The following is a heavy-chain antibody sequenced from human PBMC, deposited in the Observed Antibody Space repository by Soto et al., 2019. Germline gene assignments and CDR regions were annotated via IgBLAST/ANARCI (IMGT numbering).Heavy chain of an antibody. J-gene: IGHJ4*02. Sequence: SETLSLTCAVYGGSFSGYYWSWIRQPPGKGLEWIGEINHSGGTNYNPSLKSRVTISVDTSKNQFSLKLSSVTAADTAVYYCARRPYYYDSSGYYYFDYWGQGTLVTVSS. CDR1: GGSFSGYY. D-gene: IGHD3-22*01. CDR3: ARRPYYYDSSGYYYFDY. V-gene: IGHV4-34*01. CDR2: INHSGGT.